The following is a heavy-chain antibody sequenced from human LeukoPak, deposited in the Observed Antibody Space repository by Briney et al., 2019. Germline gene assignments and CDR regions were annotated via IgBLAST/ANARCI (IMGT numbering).Heavy chain of an antibody. Sequence: PSETLSLTCTVSGYSISSGYYWGWIRQPPGKGLEWIGSIYHSGSTNYNLSLKSRVTISVDTSKNQFSLKLSSVTAADTAVYYCARHGYSGSYFGAYYFDYWGQGTLVTVSS. CDR2: IYHSGST. V-gene: IGHV4-38-2*02. J-gene: IGHJ4*02. CDR1: GYSISSGYY. CDR3: ARHGYSGSYFGAYYFDY. D-gene: IGHD1-26*01.